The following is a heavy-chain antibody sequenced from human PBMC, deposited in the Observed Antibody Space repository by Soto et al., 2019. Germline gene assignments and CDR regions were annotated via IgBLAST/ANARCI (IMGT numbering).Heavy chain of an antibody. CDR1: GFTFSNYW. V-gene: IGHV3-7*05. J-gene: IGHJ3*02. Sequence: EVQLVESGVGLVQPGGSLRLSCEGSGFTFSNYWMNWVRQAPGKGLEWVANIKQDGSEKNYVDSVKGRFTISRDNAKTSLYLQLNSLRVEGTAVYYCVVTTSTFGIWGQGAMVTVSS. D-gene: IGHD2-21*02. CDR3: VVTTSTFGI. CDR2: IKQDGSEK.